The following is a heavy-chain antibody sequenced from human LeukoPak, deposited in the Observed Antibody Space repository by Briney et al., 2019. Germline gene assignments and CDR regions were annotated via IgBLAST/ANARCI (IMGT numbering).Heavy chain of an antibody. Sequence: PGGSLRLSCAASGFTFSSYGMHWVRQAPGKGLEWVAVISYDGSNKYYADSVKGRFTISRDNSKNTLYLQMNSLRAEDTAVYYCAKDGRYQLPPVFDPWGQGTLVTVSS. CDR2: ISYDGSNK. V-gene: IGHV3-30*18. J-gene: IGHJ5*02. CDR1: GFTFSSYG. D-gene: IGHD2-2*01. CDR3: AKDGRYQLPPVFDP.